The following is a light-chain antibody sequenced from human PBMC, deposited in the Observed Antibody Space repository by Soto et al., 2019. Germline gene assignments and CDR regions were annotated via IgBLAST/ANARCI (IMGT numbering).Light chain of an antibody. CDR2: NNN. Sequence: QSLLTQPPSASGSPGQSVTISCPGTSSDVGGYNYVSWYQQLPGTAPKLLIYNNNQRPSGVPDRFSGSKSGTSASLAISGLQSEDEADYYCAAWDDSLNGHYVFGTGTKVTVL. CDR3: AAWDDSLNGHYV. V-gene: IGLV1-44*01. CDR1: SSDVGGYNY. J-gene: IGLJ1*01.